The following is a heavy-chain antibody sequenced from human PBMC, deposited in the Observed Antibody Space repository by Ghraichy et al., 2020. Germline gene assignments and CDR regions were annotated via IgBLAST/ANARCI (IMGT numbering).Heavy chain of an antibody. D-gene: IGHD1-14*01. CDR2: IKSETSGGTI. Sequence: GGSLRLSCAASGFAFSNAWMSWVRQAPGKGLEWVGRIKSETSGGTIEYAAPVQHRFTISRDDSNNTLYLQMNSLKTEDTAVYYCTTNLAYWGRGTLVTVSS. CDR3: TTNLAY. V-gene: IGHV3-15*01. J-gene: IGHJ4*01. CDR1: GFAFSNAW.